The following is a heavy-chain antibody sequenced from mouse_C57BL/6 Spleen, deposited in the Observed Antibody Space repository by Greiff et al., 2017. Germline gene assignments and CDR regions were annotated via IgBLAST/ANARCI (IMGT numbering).Heavy chain of an antibody. V-gene: IGHV1-82*01. D-gene: IGHD2-4*01. Sequence: VKLMESGPELVKPGASVKISCKASGYAFSSSWMNWVKQRPGKGLEWIGRIYPGDGDTNYNGKLKGKATLTADKSSSTAYVQLSSLTSEDSAVYFYAGYDHDLAAMDYWGQGTSVTVSS. CDR3: AGYDHDLAAMDY. J-gene: IGHJ4*01. CDR1: GYAFSSSW. CDR2: IYPGDGDT.